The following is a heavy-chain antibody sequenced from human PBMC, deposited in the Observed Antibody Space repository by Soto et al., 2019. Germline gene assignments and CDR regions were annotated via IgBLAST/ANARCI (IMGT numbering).Heavy chain of an antibody. CDR1: GYTFTSYD. D-gene: IGHD6-6*01. V-gene: IGHV1-8*01. J-gene: IGHJ4*02. CDR2: MNPNSFNT. Sequence: QVQLVQSGAEVKKPGASVKVSCKASGYTFTSYDINWVRQAPGQGLEWMGWMNPNSFNTGYAQKFQGRVTMPRDTSISTAYMELSSLRSDDTAVYYCARDGEYSSPGSFDSWGQGTMVTVSS. CDR3: ARDGEYSSPGSFDS.